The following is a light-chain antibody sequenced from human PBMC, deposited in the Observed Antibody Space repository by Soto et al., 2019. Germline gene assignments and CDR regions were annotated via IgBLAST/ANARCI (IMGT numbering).Light chain of an antibody. CDR2: GAS. J-gene: IGKJ4*01. Sequence: DIQMTQSPSSVSASVGDRVTITCRASQGISNWLAWYQQQPGKAPKLLIYGASSLQSGVPSRFSGGGSGTQFTLIISSLQPADFATYYCQQTNTFLPLTFGGGTKVEI. CDR1: QGISNW. V-gene: IGKV1-12*01. CDR3: QQTNTFLPLT.